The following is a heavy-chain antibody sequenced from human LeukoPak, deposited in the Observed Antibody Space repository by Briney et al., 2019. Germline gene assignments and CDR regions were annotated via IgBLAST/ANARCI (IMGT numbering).Heavy chain of an antibody. V-gene: IGHV4-4*07. CDR1: GDSITRNY. CDR2: IYNSGNT. Sequence: SETLSLTCTVSGDSITRNYWSWIRQPAGKGLEWIGRIYNSGNTNYSPSLESRVTMSTDTSKNQFSLKLTSVTAADTAVYYCARGSFDSSGYYVFDYWGQGTLVTVSS. D-gene: IGHD3-22*01. J-gene: IGHJ4*02. CDR3: ARGSFDSSGYYVFDY.